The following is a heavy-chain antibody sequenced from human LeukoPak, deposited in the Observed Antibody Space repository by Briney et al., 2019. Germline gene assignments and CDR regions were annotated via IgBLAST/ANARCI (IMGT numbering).Heavy chain of an antibody. V-gene: IGHV3-15*07. D-gene: IGHD3-22*01. CDR2: IRSNSDGGTI. CDR1: GFAFSSYN. J-gene: IGHJ1*01. CDR3: ATDFYDST. Sequence: GGSLRLSCAASGFAFSSYNINWVRQAPGKGLEWVGRIRSNSDGGTIDYAAPVKGRFTLSRDDSKTTLYLQMNSLQTEDTAVYYCATDFYDSTWGQGTLVTVSS.